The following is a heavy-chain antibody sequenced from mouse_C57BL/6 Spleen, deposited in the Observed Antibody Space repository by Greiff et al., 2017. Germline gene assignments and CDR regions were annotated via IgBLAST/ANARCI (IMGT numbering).Heavy chain of an antibody. Sequence: QVQLQQPGTELVKPGASVKLSCKASGYTFTRYWMHWVKQRPGQGLDWIGNINPSNGGTNYNEKFKSKATLTVAKSSSTAYMQLSRLTSADSAVYYCARTLTTVVATRYYYAMDYWGQGTSVTVSS. D-gene: IGHD1-1*01. V-gene: IGHV1-53*01. CDR2: INPSNGGT. J-gene: IGHJ4*01. CDR1: GYTFTRYW. CDR3: ARTLTTVVATRYYYAMDY.